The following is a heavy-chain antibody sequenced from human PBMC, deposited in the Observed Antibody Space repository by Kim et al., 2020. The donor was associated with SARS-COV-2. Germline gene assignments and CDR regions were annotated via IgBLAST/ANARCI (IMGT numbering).Heavy chain of an antibody. V-gene: IGHV3-49*04. J-gene: IGHJ4*02. CDR1: GFNIGDYA. CDR2: MRSRDYDGTT. Sequence: GGSLRLSCTASGFNIGDYAMNWVRQAPGKGLEWVGFMRSRDYDGTTEYAASVKGRVSISRDDSKNIAYLQMNTLKTEDTAVYFCSRGGMWITGRFAYWGQGALVTVSS. CDR3: SRGGMWITGRFAY. D-gene: IGHD5-12*01.